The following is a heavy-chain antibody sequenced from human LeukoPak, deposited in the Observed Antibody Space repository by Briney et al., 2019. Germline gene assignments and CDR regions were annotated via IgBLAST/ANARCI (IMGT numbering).Heavy chain of an antibody. D-gene: IGHD6-19*01. V-gene: IGHV1-69*04. CDR2: IIPILGIA. Sequence: ASVKVSCKASGGTFSSYAISWVRQAPGQGLEWMGRIIPILGIANYAQKFQGRVTITADKSTSTAYMELSSLRAEDTAVYYCARDPATYSSGRWGGFDYWGQGTLVTVSS. CDR1: GGTFSSYA. J-gene: IGHJ4*02. CDR3: ARDPATYSSGRWGGFDY.